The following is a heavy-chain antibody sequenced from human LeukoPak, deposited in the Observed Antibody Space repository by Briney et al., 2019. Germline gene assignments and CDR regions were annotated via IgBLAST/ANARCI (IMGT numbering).Heavy chain of an antibody. J-gene: IGHJ4*02. CDR2: IYYSGST. Sequence: SETLSLTCTVSGGSISSYYWSWIRQPPGKGLEWIGYIYYSGSTNYNPSLKSRVNISLDTSKNRFSLKLSSVTAADTAVYYCARDSGPGVLFYWGQGTLVTVSS. CDR1: GGSISSYY. D-gene: IGHD1-1*01. CDR3: ARDSGPGVLFY. V-gene: IGHV4-59*01.